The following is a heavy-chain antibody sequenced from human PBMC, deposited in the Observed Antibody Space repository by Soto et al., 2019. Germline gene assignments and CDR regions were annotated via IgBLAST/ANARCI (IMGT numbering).Heavy chain of an antibody. V-gene: IGHV3-53*01. CDR1: VFTVSSNY. D-gene: IGHD1-7*01. CDR2: IYSGGST. Sequence: LXLSCAASVFTVSSNYMSWVRQAPVKGLEWVSVIYSGGSTYYADSVKGRFTISRDNSKNTLYLQMNSLRAEDTAVYYCASETGTTNLYYYGMDVWGQGTTVTVSS. CDR3: ASETGTTNLYYYGMDV. J-gene: IGHJ6*02.